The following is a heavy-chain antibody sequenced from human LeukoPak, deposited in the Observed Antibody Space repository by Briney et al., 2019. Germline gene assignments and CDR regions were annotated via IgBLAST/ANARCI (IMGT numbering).Heavy chain of an antibody. V-gene: IGHV4-39*07. CDR3: ARASYSYDINGWVPFDY. Sequence: PSETLSPTCTVPGGSISSSRYYWGWIRQPPGRGLEWIGSIYYSGSTYYNPSLKSRVTISLDTSKNQFSLKLRSVTAADTAVYYCARASYSYDINGWVPFDYWGQGTLVTVSS. J-gene: IGHJ4*02. D-gene: IGHD3-22*01. CDR2: IYYSGST. CDR1: GGSISSSRYY.